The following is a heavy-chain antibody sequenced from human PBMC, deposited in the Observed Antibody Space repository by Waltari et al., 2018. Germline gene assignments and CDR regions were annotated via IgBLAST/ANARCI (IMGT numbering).Heavy chain of an antibody. Sequence: QVQLQESGPGLVKPSETLSLTCTVSGGSISSYYWSWIRQPAGQGLEWIVRIYTSGSTNYNPSLKSRVTMSVDTSKNQFSLKLSSVTAADTAVYYCARGHRDYDFWSGYYFVGWFDPWGQGTLVTVSS. CDR3: ARGHRDYDFWSGYYFVGWFDP. V-gene: IGHV4-4*07. CDR2: IYTSGST. J-gene: IGHJ5*02. CDR1: GGSISSYY. D-gene: IGHD3-3*01.